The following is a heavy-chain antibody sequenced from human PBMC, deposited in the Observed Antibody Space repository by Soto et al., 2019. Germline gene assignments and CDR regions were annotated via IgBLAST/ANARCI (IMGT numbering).Heavy chain of an antibody. V-gene: IGHV3-23*01. CDR3: AKLTSYYYDSSGHFDY. CDR2: LSGSGDST. J-gene: IGHJ4*02. CDR1: GFTFSSYA. D-gene: IGHD3-22*01. Sequence: LRLSCAASGFTFSSYAMSWVRQAPGKGLEWVSGLSGSGDSTYYVDSVEGRFTISRDNSKNTLYLQMNSLRAEDTAVYYCAKLTSYYYDSSGHFDYWGQGTLVTVSS.